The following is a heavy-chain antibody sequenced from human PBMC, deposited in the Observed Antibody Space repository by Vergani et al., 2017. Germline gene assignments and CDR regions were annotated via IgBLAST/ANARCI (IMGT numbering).Heavy chain of an antibody. J-gene: IGHJ4*02. D-gene: IGHD2-15*01. CDR1: GGSINSHNYY. CDR3: ARGSCLGGSCDKPLFDY. CDR2: IHTSGST. Sequence: QVQLQESGPGLVKPSQTLSLTCTVSGGSINSHNYYWSWIRQPAGKGLEWIVRIHTSGSTNYNPSLKSRVTMSEDTSKNQFSLNLTSVTAADKAVYFCARGSCLGGSCDKPLFDYWGQGILVTVSS. V-gene: IGHV4-61*02.